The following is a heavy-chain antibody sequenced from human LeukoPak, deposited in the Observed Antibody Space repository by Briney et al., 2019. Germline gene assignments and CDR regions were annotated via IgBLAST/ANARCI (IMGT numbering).Heavy chain of an antibody. Sequence: ASVKVSCKASGYTFTSYAMNWVRQAPGQGLEWMGWINTNTGNPTYAQGFTGRFVFSLDTSVSTAYLQISSLKAEDTAVYYCAREDSSGYYENWFDPWGQGTLVTVSS. CDR1: GYTFTSYA. CDR2: INTNTGNP. V-gene: IGHV7-4-1*02. J-gene: IGHJ5*02. D-gene: IGHD3-22*01. CDR3: AREDSSGYYENWFDP.